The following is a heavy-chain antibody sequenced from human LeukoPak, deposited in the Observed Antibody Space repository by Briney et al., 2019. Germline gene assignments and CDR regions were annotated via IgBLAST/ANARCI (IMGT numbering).Heavy chain of an antibody. CDR2: MNPNSGNT. J-gene: IGHJ5*02. CDR1: GYTFTSYD. V-gene: IGHV1-8*01. Sequence: GASVKVSCKASGYTFTSYDINWVRQATGQGLEWMGWMNPNSGNTGYAQKFQGRVTMTEDTSTDTAYMELSSLRSEDTAVYYCATVLPYCSSTSCRAEGFDPWGQGTLVTVSS. CDR3: ATVLPYCSSTSCRAEGFDP. D-gene: IGHD2-2*01.